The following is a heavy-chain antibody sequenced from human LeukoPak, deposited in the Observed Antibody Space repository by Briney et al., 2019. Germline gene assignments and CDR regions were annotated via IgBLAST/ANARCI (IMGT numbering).Heavy chain of an antibody. V-gene: IGHV1-69*04. CDR3: ARAGGVAGTSRRIDY. J-gene: IGHJ4*02. CDR2: IIPIFGIA. D-gene: IGHD6-19*01. CDR1: GGTFSSYA. Sequence: ASVKVSCKASGGTFSSYAISWVRQAPGQGLEWMGRIIPIFGIANYAQKFQGRVTITADKSTSTAYMELSSLRSEDTAVYYCARAGGVAGTSRRIDYWGQGTQVTVSS.